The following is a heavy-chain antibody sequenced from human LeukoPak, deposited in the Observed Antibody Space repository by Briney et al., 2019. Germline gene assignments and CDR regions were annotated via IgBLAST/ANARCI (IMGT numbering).Heavy chain of an antibody. D-gene: IGHD3-22*01. Sequence: SETLSLTCTVSGGSISSSSYYWGWIRQPPGKGLEWIGSIYYSGTTYYNPSLKSRVTISVDTSKNQFSLKLSSVTAADTAVYYCARGDYYDTPIDYWGQGTLVTVSS. CDR3: ARGDYYDTPIDY. CDR2: IYYSGTT. CDR1: GGSISSSSYY. V-gene: IGHV4-39*07. J-gene: IGHJ4*02.